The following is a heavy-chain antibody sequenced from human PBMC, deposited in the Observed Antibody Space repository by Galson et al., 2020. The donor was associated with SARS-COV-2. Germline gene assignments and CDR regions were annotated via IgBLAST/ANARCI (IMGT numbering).Heavy chain of an antibody. D-gene: IGHD6-19*01. J-gene: IGHJ4*02. CDR1: GFTFINHA. Sequence: GGSLKLSVAPFGFTFINHALHWVRQAPGKGLEGVAQIFFVGSRKYYGDSLRGEFTISRDSSKNTFYLQMNNLRVDDTAVYYCARDGQSSRGWAFDYWGQGTLVTVSS. V-gene: IGHV3-33*01. CDR3: ARDGQSSRGWAFDY. CDR2: IFFVGSRK.